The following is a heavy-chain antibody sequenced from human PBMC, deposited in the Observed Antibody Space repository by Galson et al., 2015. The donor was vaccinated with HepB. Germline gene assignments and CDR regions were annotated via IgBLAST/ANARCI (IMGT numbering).Heavy chain of an antibody. Sequence: SLRLSCAASGFTFSSYAMHWVRQAPGKGLEWVAVISYDGSNKYYADSVKGRFTISRDNSKNTLYLQMNSLRAEDTAVYYCARGRSSWSYFDYWGQGTLVTVSS. V-gene: IGHV3-30*04. CDR3: ARGRSSWSYFDY. D-gene: IGHD6-13*01. J-gene: IGHJ4*02. CDR1: GFTFSSYA. CDR2: ISYDGSNK.